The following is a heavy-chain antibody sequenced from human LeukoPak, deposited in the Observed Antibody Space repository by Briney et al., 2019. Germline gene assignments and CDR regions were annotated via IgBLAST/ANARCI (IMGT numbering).Heavy chain of an antibody. CDR1: GGFFSGYY. CDR2: INHSGST. V-gene: IGHV4-34*01. D-gene: IGHD3-10*01. J-gene: IGHJ5*02. Sequence: PSETLSLTCAVYGGFFSGYYWSWIRQPPGKGLEWIGEINHSGSTNYNPSLKSRVAISVDTSKNQFSLKLSSVTAADTAVYYCARGIVGRDGSGSYPPNWFDPWGQGTLVTVSS. CDR3: ARGIVGRDGSGSYPPNWFDP.